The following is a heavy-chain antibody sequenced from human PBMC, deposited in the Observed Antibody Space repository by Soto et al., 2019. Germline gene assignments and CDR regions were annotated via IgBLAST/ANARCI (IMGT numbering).Heavy chain of an antibody. V-gene: IGHV4-34*01. D-gene: IGHD3-3*01. CDR3: ARGLWSGYYFDY. CDR2: INHSGST. Sequence: QVQLQQWGAGLLKPSETLSLTCAVYGGSFSGYYWSWIRQPPVKGLEWIGEINHSGSTNYNPSLKSRVTISVDTSKNQFSLKLSSVTAADTAVYYCARGLWSGYYFDYWGQGTLVTVSS. CDR1: GGSFSGYY. J-gene: IGHJ4*02.